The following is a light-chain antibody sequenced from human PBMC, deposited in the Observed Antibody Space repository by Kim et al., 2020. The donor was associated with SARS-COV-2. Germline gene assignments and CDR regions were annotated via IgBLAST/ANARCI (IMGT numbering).Light chain of an antibody. CDR1: RYINTW. V-gene: IGKV1-5*03. Sequence: IQMTQSPSTLSASVGDRVTITCRASRYINTWLAWYQQRPGKAPELLIYRASDLQTGVPSRFRGSGSGTEFTLTITNVQPEDFATYYCQHYHEFLYSFGQGTKLEI. CDR3: QHYHEFLYS. J-gene: IGKJ2*03. CDR2: RAS.